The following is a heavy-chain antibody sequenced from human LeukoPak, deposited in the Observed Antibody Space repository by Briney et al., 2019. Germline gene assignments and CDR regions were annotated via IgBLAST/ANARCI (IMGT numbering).Heavy chain of an antibody. Sequence: GASVKVSCTASGYTLSTYGISWVRQAPGQGLEWMGWISAHNGKTNYAQKFQGRVTMTTDASTSTAHMELRSLRSDDTAVYYCARCNLILVAGPQGHSYYFMDVWGKGTTVTVSS. CDR1: GYTLSTYG. V-gene: IGHV1-18*04. CDR3: ARCNLILVAGPQGHSYYFMDV. D-gene: IGHD2-15*01. CDR2: ISAHNGKT. J-gene: IGHJ6*03.